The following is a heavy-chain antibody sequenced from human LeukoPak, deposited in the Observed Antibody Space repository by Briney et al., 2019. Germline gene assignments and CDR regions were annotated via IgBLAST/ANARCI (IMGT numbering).Heavy chain of an antibody. J-gene: IGHJ5*02. CDR1: GGTFSSYA. V-gene: IGHV1-69*06. D-gene: IGHD2-15*01. Sequence: SVKVSCKASGGTFSSYATSWVRQAPGQGLEWMGGIIPIFGTANYAQKFQGRVTITADKSTSTAYMELSSLRSEDTAVYYCASCSGGSCYEGFDPWGQGTLVTVSS. CDR2: IIPIFGTA. CDR3: ASCSGGSCYEGFDP.